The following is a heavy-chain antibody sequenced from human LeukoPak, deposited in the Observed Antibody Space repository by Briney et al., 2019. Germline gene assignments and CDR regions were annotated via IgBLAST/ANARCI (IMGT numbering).Heavy chain of an antibody. J-gene: IGHJ3*02. D-gene: IGHD6-13*01. CDR1: GGSISGYY. Sequence: SEALSLTCTVSGGSISGYYWSWIRQPPGKGLEWIGYVYYSGSTNYNPSLKSRVTISVDTSKNQFSLKLSSVTAADTAVYYCASSSSWYADDAFDIWGQGTMVTVSS. CDR3: ASSSSWYADDAFDI. CDR2: VYYSGST. V-gene: IGHV4-59*08.